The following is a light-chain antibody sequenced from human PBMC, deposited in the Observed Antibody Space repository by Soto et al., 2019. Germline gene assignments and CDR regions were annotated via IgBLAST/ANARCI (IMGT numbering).Light chain of an antibody. J-gene: IGLJ7*01. CDR1: SSNIGAGYD. CDR2: GNS. Sequence: QSVLTQPPSVSGAPGQRVTISCTGSSSNIGAGYDVHWYQQLPGTAPKVLIYGNSNRRSGVPDRFSGSKSGTSASLAITGLQAEDEADYYCQSYDSSLSGAVFGGGTQPIVL. CDR3: QSYDSSLSGAV. V-gene: IGLV1-40*01.